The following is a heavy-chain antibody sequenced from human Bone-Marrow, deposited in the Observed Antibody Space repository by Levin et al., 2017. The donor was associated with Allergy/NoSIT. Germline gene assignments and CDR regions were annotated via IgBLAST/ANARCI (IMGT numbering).Heavy chain of an antibody. CDR2: ISGSGGST. CDR1: GFTFSSYA. CDR3: AKGVVDYIWGSYRYPPPDY. J-gene: IGHJ4*02. D-gene: IGHD3-16*02. Sequence: SCAASGFTFSSYAMSWVRQAPGKGLEWVSAISGSGGSTYYADSVKGRFTISRDNSKNTLYLQMNSLRAEDTAVYYCAKGVVDYIWGSYRYPPPDYWGQGTLVTVSS. V-gene: IGHV3-23*01.